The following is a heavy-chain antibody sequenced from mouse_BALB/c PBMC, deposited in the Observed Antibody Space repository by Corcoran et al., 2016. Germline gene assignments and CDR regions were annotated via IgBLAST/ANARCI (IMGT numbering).Heavy chain of an antibody. V-gene: IGHV4-1*02. J-gene: IGHJ3*01. D-gene: IGHD1-1*01. Sequence: EGKLLESGGGLVQPGGSLKLSCAAPGFDFSRYWMSWVRQAPGKGLEWIGEINPDSSTINYTPSLKDKFIISRDNAKNTLYLQMSKVRSEDTALYYCARLQYHGLFAYWGQGTLVTVSA. CDR3: ARLQYHGLFAY. CDR1: GFDFSRYW. CDR2: INPDSSTI.